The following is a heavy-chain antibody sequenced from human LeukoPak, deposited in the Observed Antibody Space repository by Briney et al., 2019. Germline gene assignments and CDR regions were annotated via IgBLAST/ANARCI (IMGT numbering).Heavy chain of an antibody. CDR2: ISSSSSYI. J-gene: IGHJ4*02. D-gene: IGHD6-13*01. Sequence: GGSLRLSCAASGFTFSSYSMTWVRQAPGKGLEWVSSISSSSSYIYYADSVKGRFTISRDNAKNSLYLQMNSLRAEDTAVYYCARDGVAATLFDYWGQGTLVTVSS. CDR1: GFTFSSYS. V-gene: IGHV3-21*01. CDR3: ARDGVAATLFDY.